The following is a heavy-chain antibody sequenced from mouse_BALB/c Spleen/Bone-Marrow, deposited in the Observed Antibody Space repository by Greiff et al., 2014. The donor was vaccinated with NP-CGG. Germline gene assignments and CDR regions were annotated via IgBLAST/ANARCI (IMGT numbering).Heavy chain of an antibody. Sequence: DVKLVESGAELVKPGASVKLSCTASGFNIKDTHMHWVKQRPEQGLEWIGRIDPANGNTKYDPKFQGKATITADTSSNTAYLQLSSLTSEDTAVYYCATYYRYDRRFAYWGQGTLVTVSA. V-gene: IGHV14-3*02. J-gene: IGHJ3*01. CDR3: ATYYRYDRRFAY. CDR2: IDPANGNT. D-gene: IGHD2-14*01. CDR1: GFNIKDTH.